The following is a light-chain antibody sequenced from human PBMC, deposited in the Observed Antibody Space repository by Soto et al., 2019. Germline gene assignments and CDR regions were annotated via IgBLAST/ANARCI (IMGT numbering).Light chain of an antibody. Sequence: DIQMTQSPSSLSASVGDRVTITCRASYKIDNWLAWFQQKPGKAPKLLIYATSNLQSGVTSRISGSGSGTAFTLTITSLQPEDFATYFCQQSYSSQYTFGQGTKLEIK. CDR2: ATS. V-gene: IGKV1-39*01. CDR3: QQSYSSQYT. CDR1: YKIDNW. J-gene: IGKJ2*01.